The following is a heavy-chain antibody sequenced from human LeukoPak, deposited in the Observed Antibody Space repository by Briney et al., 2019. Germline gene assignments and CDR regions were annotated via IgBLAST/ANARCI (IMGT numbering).Heavy chain of an antibody. CDR1: GFTLSNYW. Sequence: GGSLRLSCAASGFTLSNYWMHWVRQAPGKGLMWVSRINSDGTTTTYADSVKGRFTISRDNAKNTLYLQMNSLRVEDTAVYYCARDPHGYWWFDPWGQGTLVTVSS. V-gene: IGHV3-74*01. CDR2: INSDGTTT. J-gene: IGHJ5*02. CDR3: ARDPHGYWWFDP. D-gene: IGHD5-18*01.